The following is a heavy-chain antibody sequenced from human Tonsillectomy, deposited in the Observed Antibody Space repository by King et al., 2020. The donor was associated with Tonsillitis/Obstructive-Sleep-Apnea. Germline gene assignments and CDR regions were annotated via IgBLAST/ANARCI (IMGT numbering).Heavy chain of an antibody. CDR3: AGENSNPSWFDP. CDR1: GGSISSGGYY. D-gene: IGHD4-11*01. V-gene: IGHV4-31*03. Sequence: QLQESGPGLVKPSQTLSLTCTVSGGSISSGGYYWSWIRPHPGKGLEWIGYIYYSGSTYYNPSLKSRVTISVDTSKNQFSLNLSSVTAADTAVYYCAGENSNPSWFDPWGQGTLVTVSS. J-gene: IGHJ5*02. CDR2: IYYSGST.